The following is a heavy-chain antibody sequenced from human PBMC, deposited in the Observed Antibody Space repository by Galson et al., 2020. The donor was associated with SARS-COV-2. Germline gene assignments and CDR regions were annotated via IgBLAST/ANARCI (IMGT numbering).Heavy chain of an antibody. V-gene: IGHV1-18*04. CDR3: GREEDPTDFNPYFDY. D-gene: IGHD1-26*01. Sequence: ASVKVSCKASGYTFNRYGISWVRQAPGQGLEWLGWISCHNGNTNYPQKFQGRVTMTTDRWTSTVYMELRSLRSDDTAVYYCGREEDPTDFNPYFDYWGQGTQVTVSS. J-gene: IGHJ4*02. CDR2: ISCHNGNT. CDR1: GYTFNRYG.